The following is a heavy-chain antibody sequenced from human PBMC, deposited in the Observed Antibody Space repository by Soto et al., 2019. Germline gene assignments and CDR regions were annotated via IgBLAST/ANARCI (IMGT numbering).Heavy chain of an antibody. J-gene: IGHJ3*02. CDR2: ISSSSSYI. CDR1: GFTFSSYS. CDR3: ARDRAFAFDI. D-gene: IGHD3-3*02. V-gene: IGHV3-21*01. Sequence: EVQLVESGGGLVKPGGSLRLSCAASGFTFSSYSMNWVRQAPGKGLEWVSSISSSSSYIYYADSVKGRFTISRDKAKNSLYMQMNSLRAEDTAVYYCARDRAFAFDIWGQGTMVTVSS.